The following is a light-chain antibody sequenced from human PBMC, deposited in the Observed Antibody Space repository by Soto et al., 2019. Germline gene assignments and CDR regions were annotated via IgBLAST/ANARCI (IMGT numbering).Light chain of an antibody. V-gene: IGKV3-20*01. Sequence: EIVLTQSPGTLSLSPGERATLSCRASQSVSSSFLAWYQQKPGQAPRVISYAASSRATGIPDRFSGSGSGTDFTLTISRLEPEDFEVYYCQQFGFSPNTFGQGTRLEIK. J-gene: IGKJ5*01. CDR3: QQFGFSPNT. CDR2: AAS. CDR1: QSVSSSF.